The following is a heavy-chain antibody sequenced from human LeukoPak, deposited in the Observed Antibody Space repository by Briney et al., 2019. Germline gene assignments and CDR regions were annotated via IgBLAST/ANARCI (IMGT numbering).Heavy chain of an antibody. Sequence: PGGSLRLSCAASGFTFSSYWMSWVRQAPGKGLEWVANIKQDGSEKYYVDSVKGRFTISRDNAKNSLYLQMNSLRAEDTAVYYCAREGGLYDILTGYDAFDIWGQGTMVTVSS. CDR1: GFTFSSYW. CDR3: AREGGLYDILTGYDAFDI. V-gene: IGHV3-7*01. CDR2: IKQDGSEK. J-gene: IGHJ3*02. D-gene: IGHD3-9*01.